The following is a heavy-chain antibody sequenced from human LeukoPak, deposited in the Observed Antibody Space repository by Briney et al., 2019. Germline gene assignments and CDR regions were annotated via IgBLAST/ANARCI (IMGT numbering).Heavy chain of an antibody. CDR1: GFTFSSFW. CDR2: ISSDGSRT. D-gene: IGHD3-22*01. J-gene: IGHJ4*02. V-gene: IGHV3-74*01. CDR3: ARDLRAPAINMMIE. Sequence: PGGSLRLSCAASGFTFSSFWLHWVRQAPGKGLVWVSRISSDGSRTSYADSVKGRFTVSRDNAKNTLFLRMNSLRAEDTAVYYCARDLRAPAINMMIEWGQGTLVTVSS.